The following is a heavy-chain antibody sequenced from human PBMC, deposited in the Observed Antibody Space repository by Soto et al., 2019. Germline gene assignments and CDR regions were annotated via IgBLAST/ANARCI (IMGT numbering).Heavy chain of an antibody. V-gene: IGHV1-18*01. Sequence: QGQLVQSGAEVKKPGASVKVSCKASGYTFTRYGISWVRQAPGQGLEWMGWISGYNGDTKYAQKFQGRVTMTIDTSTTTVYMELRSLTSDDTAVYFCAKXGQPPYYYYGMDVWGQGTTVTVSS. CDR3: AKXGQPPYYYYGMDV. CDR1: GYTFTRYG. CDR2: ISGYNGDT. J-gene: IGHJ6*02.